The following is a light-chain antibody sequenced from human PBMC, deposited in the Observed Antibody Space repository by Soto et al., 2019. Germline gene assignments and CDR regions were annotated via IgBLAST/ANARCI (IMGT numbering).Light chain of an antibody. Sequence: EIALTQSPGTLSLSPGQRVTLSCRASQSVSNDFLAWYQQKPGQAPRLLIYGASTRATDVPDRFSGSGSGADFTLTISRLEPEDFAVYYCQQYGSSPPRTFGQGTKVDI. CDR3: QQYGSSPPRT. CDR2: GAS. J-gene: IGKJ1*01. CDR1: QSVSNDF. V-gene: IGKV3-20*01.